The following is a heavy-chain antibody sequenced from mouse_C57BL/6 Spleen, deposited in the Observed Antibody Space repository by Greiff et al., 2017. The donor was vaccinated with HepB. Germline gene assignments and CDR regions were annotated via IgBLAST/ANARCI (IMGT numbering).Heavy chain of an antibody. CDR2: IYPRSGNT. V-gene: IGHV1-81*01. CDR3: ARGAITTVVAYWYFDV. D-gene: IGHD1-1*01. J-gene: IGHJ1*03. CDR1: GYTFTSYG. Sequence: VMLVESGAELARPGASVKLSCKASGYTFTSYGISWVKQRTGQGLEWIGEIYPRSGNTYYNEKFKGKATLTADKSSSTAYMELRSLTSEDSAVYFCARGAITTVVAYWYFDVWGTGTTVTVSS.